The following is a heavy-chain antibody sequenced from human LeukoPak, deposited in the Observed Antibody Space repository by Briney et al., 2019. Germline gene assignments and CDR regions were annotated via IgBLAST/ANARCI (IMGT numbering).Heavy chain of an antibody. CDR1: GGAFSGYY. J-gene: IGHJ6*03. V-gene: IGHV4-34*01. CDR2: INLSEST. CDR3: ARTTEVYSRGRSCYSYYYYMDV. Sequence: SETLSLTCAVYGGAFSGYYWSWIRQPPGKGLGWIGEINLSESTNYNPPLKSRVTISVDTSKNQFSLKLSSVTAAATAVSYCARTTEVYSRGRSCYSYYYYMDVWGKGTTVTVSS. D-gene: IGHD2-15*01.